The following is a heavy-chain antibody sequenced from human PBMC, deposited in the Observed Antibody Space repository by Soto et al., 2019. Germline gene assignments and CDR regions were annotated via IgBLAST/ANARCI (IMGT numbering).Heavy chain of an antibody. Sequence: GESLKISYKGSGYSVTIYWISLVRQMRGKVLEWMGRIDTSDSYTNYSPSFQGHVTISADKSISTAYLQWSSLKASDTAMYYCARRPIAVAGDYYYYGMDVWGQGTTVTVSS. J-gene: IGHJ6*02. V-gene: IGHV5-10-1*01. CDR1: GYSVTIYW. D-gene: IGHD6-19*01. CDR3: ARRPIAVAGDYYYYGMDV. CDR2: IDTSDSYT.